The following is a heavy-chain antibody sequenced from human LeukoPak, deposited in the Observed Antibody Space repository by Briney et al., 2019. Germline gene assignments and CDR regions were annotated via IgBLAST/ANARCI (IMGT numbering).Heavy chain of an antibody. Sequence: GSSVKVSCKASGGTFSSYAISWVRQAPGQGLEWMGGIIPIFGTANYAQKFQGRVTITADESTSTAYMELSSLRSEDTAVYCCARDEGGDFWSGYYGDWGQGTLVTVSS. CDR1: GGTFSSYA. J-gene: IGHJ4*02. CDR2: IIPIFGTA. D-gene: IGHD3-3*01. CDR3: ARDEGGDFWSGYYGD. V-gene: IGHV1-69*01.